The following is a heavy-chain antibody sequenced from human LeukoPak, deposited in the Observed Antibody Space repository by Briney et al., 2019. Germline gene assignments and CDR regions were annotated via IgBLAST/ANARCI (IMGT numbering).Heavy chain of an antibody. CDR1: GFTFSSYG. J-gene: IGHJ3*02. CDR2: IRYDGSNK. Sequence: PGGSLRLSCAASGFTFSSYGMHWVRQAPGKGLEWVAFIRYDGSNKYYADSVKGRFTISRDNSKNTLYLQMNSLRAEDTAVYYCAKDSLWQLGKDPGFDAFDIWGQGTMVTVSS. CDR3: AKDSLWQLGKDPGFDAFDI. D-gene: IGHD6-6*01. V-gene: IGHV3-30*02.